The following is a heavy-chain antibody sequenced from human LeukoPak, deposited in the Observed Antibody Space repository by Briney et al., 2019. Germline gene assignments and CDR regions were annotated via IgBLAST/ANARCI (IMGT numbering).Heavy chain of an antibody. D-gene: IGHD6-13*01. CDR2: INPSGGST. CDR3: ARDPGIAAAEDY. V-gene: IGHV1-46*01. Sequence: ASVKVSCKASGYTFTSYYMHWVRQAPGQGLEWMGIINPSGGSTSYAQKFQGRVTMTRDTSTSTVYMELSSLRSEDTAVSYCARDPGIAAAEDYWGQGTLVTVSS. CDR1: GYTFTSYY. J-gene: IGHJ4*02.